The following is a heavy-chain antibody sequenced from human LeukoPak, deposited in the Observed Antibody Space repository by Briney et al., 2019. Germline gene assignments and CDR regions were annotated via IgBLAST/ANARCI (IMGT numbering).Heavy chain of an antibody. D-gene: IGHD6-13*01. CDR1: RFIFSTYS. CDR2: VSSSGSAI. CDR3: ARGATGEAGRFQS. Sequence: GGSLRLSCAASRFIFSTYSMNWVRQAPGKGLEWISYVSSSGSAIYYSDSVKGRFTISRDNAKNSLYLQMNSLRDEDTAVYYCARGATGEAGRFQSWGQGTLVTVSS. J-gene: IGHJ4*02. V-gene: IGHV3-48*02.